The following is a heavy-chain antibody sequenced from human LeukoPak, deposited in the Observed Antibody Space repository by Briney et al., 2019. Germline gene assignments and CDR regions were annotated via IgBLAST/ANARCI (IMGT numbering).Heavy chain of an antibody. CDR3: ARALIGYYFDY. CDR1: GYSTSSGYY. CDR2: IYHSGST. V-gene: IGHV4-38-2*02. Sequence: SETLSLTCTVSGYSTSSGYYWGWIRQPPGKGLEWIGSIYHSGSTYYNPSLKSRVTISVDTSKNQFSLKLSSVTAADTAVYYCARALIGYYFDYWGQGTLVTVSS. J-gene: IGHJ4*02. D-gene: IGHD2-8*01.